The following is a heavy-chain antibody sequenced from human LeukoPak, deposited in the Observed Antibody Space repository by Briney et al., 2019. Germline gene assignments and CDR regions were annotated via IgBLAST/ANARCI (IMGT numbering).Heavy chain of an antibody. J-gene: IGHJ4*02. V-gene: IGHV1-2*02. CDR1: GYTFTGYY. Sequence: ASVKVSCKASGYTFTGYYMHWVRQAPGQGLEWMGWINPNSGGTNYAQKFQGRVTMTTDTSTSTAYMELRSLRSDDTAVYYCAREGAYSSGWFGFDYWGQGTLVAVSS. CDR3: AREGAYSSGWFGFDY. CDR2: INPNSGGT. D-gene: IGHD6-19*01.